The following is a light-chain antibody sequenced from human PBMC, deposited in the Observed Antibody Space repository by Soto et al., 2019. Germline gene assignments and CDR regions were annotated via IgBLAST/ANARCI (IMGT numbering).Light chain of an antibody. CDR2: DAS. CDR1: QSISSY. Sequence: EIVLTQSPATLSLSPGERATLSCRASQSISSYLAWYQQKPDQAPRPLIYDASKRATGIPARFSGSGSGTDFTRTISSLEPEDFAVYYCQKRSTWQFTFGPGTKVDIK. V-gene: IGKV3-11*01. CDR3: QKRSTWQFT. J-gene: IGKJ3*01.